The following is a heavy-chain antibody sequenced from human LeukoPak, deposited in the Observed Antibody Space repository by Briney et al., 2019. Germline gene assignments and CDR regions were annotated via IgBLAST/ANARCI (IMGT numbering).Heavy chain of an antibody. V-gene: IGHV3-43*01. CDR3: TKDLGKVIAAAGTSGFDT. Sequence: GGSLRLSCEVSGFNLQDYTMHWVRQPPGKGLEWVALINWDGGSTYYGDSVKGRFTISRDTSKNALYLQMHSLRSEDTALYYCTKDLGKVIAAAGTSGFDTWGRGTLVTVSS. J-gene: IGHJ4*01. CDR2: INWDGGST. CDR1: GFNLQDYT. D-gene: IGHD6-13*01.